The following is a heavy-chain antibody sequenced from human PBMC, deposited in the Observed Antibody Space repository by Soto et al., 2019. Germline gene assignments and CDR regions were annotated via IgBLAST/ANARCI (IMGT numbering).Heavy chain of an antibody. CDR1: GFTFSSYG. D-gene: IGHD3-10*01. J-gene: IGHJ6*02. Sequence: QVQLVESGGGVVQPGRSLRLSCAASGFTFSSYGMHWVRQAPGKGLEWVAVISYDGSNKYYADSVKGRFTISRDNSKNTLYLQMNSLRAEDTAVYYCAKNTKMVRGVDTYYYYGMDVWGQGTTVTVSS. CDR2: ISYDGSNK. CDR3: AKNTKMVRGVDTYYYYGMDV. V-gene: IGHV3-30*18.